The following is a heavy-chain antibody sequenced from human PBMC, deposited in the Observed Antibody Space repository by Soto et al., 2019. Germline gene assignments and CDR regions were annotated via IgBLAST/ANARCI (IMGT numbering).Heavy chain of an antibody. CDR3: ARHHGTTTSENWFDP. Sequence: VLVKGSCESSGYAFCTYDVSWVLQAHGQGLDWMGWISTYSGDTKYAQKFQGRVTMTTDTSTTTAYLELRSLRSDDTAVYYCARHHGTTTSENWFDPCGQGTLVTVSS. CDR1: GYAFCTYD. V-gene: IGHV1-18*01. CDR2: ISTYSGDT. D-gene: IGHD3-3*01. J-gene: IGHJ5*02.